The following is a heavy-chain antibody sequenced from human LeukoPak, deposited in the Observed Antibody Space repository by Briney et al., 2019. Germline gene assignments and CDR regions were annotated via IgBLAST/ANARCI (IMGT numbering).Heavy chain of an antibody. Sequence: GASVKVSCKASGGTFSSYAISWVRQAPGQGLEWMGGIIPIFGTANYAQKFQGRVTITADKSTSTAYMELSSLRSEDTAVYYCARDPLSSVAGTSGDYWGQGTLVTVSS. V-gene: IGHV1-69*06. J-gene: IGHJ4*02. CDR1: GGTFSSYA. CDR3: ARDPLSSVAGTSGDY. CDR2: IIPIFGTA. D-gene: IGHD6-19*01.